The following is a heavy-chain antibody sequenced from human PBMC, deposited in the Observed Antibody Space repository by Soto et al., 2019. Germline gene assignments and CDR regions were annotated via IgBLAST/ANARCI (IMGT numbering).Heavy chain of an antibody. J-gene: IGHJ4*02. D-gene: IGHD5-12*01. CDR3: ARGSEYSGYDLFDY. Sequence: GGSLRLSCAASGFTFSSYWMHWVRQAPGKGLVWVSRINSDGSSTSYGNSVKGRITISRDNAKNTLYLQMNSLRAEDTAVYYCARGSEYSGYDLFDYWGQGTLVTVSS. V-gene: IGHV3-74*01. CDR1: GFTFSSYW. CDR2: INSDGSST.